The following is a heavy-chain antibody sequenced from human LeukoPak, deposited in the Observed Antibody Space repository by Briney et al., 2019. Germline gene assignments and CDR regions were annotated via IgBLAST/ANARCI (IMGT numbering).Heavy chain of an antibody. CDR2: IYYRRRN. D-gene: IGHD2-2*01. CDR1: GDSISRSNYY. V-gene: IGHV4-39*01. J-gene: IGHJ4*02. Sequence: SETLSLTCTVSGDSISRSNYYWGWIRQPPGKGLEWIGSIYYRRRNDYSPSLKSRVTISVDTSKNQYSLDLSSVTAADTAVYYCARLGIGVVPTAMLGDYYFDYWGQGTLVTVSS. CDR3: ARLGIGVVPTAMLGDYYFDY.